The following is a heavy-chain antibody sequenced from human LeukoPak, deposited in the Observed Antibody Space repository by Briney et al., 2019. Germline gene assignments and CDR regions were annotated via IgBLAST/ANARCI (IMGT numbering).Heavy chain of an antibody. CDR1: GFTFSSYA. J-gene: IGHJ6*02. CDR2: ISSSGSTI. D-gene: IGHD3-10*01. V-gene: IGHV3-48*04. CDR3: ARDPPLWFGETVGMDV. Sequence: GGSLRLSCAASGFTFSSYAMSWVRQAPGKGLEWVSYISSSGSTIYYADSVKGRFTISRDNAKNSLYLQMNSLRAEDTAVYYCARDPPLWFGETVGMDVWGQGTTVTVSS.